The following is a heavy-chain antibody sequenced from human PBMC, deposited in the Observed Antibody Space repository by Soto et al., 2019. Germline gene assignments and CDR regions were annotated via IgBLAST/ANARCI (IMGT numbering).Heavy chain of an antibody. CDR3: ARGRYCLTGRCFQNWFDS. Sequence: SETLSLTCSVSGDSISTVDYFWAWIRQPPGQALEYIGYIYKSTTTYYNPSFEGRVAISLDTSKSQFSLTVTSVTAADTAVYFCARGRYCLTGRCFQNWFDSLGQGTLVTVSS. D-gene: IGHD2-15*01. CDR1: GDSISTVDYF. CDR2: IYKSTTT. J-gene: IGHJ5*01. V-gene: IGHV4-30-4*01.